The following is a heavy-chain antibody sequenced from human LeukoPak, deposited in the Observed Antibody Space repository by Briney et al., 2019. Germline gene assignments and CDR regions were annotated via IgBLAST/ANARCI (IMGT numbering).Heavy chain of an antibody. Sequence: GGSLRLSCAASGFTFSSYWMSWVRQAPGKGLEWVANIKQDGSEKYYVDSVKGRFTISRDNAKNSLYLQMNSLRAEDTAVYYCARDPFLRDYYYYGIDTWGQGNPLTVSS. V-gene: IGHV3-7*04. CDR2: IKQDGSEK. CDR1: GFTFSSYW. CDR3: ARDPFLRDYYYYGIDT. J-gene: IGHJ6*02.